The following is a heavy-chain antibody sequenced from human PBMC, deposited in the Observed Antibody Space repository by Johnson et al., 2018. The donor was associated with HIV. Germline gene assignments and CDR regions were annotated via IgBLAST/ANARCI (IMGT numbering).Heavy chain of an antibody. CDR1: GFTFSSYA. CDR2: ISYDGGST. D-gene: IGHD6-13*01. V-gene: IGHV3-30*04. Sequence: QVQLVESGGGVVQPGRSLRLSCAASGFTFSSYAMHWVRQAPGKGLEWVAVISYDGGSTSYADSLKGRFIISRDNSKNTLYVQMNSLRAEDTAMYYCARERIGYSSSGDAFDIWGQGTMVTVSS. J-gene: IGHJ3*02. CDR3: ARERIGYSSSGDAFDI.